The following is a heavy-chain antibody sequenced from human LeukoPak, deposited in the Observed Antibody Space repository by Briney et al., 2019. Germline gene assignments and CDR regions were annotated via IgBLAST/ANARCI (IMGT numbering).Heavy chain of an antibody. Sequence: ASVKVSCKASGYTFTSYGISWVRQAPGQGLEWMGCISAYNGNTNYAQKLQGRVTMTTDTSTSTAYMELRSLRSDDTAVYYCARDKGSGRSPMYYFDYWGQGTLVTVSS. CDR1: GYTFTSYG. CDR3: ARDKGSGRSPMYYFDY. J-gene: IGHJ4*02. CDR2: ISAYNGNT. D-gene: IGHD6-19*01. V-gene: IGHV1-18*01.